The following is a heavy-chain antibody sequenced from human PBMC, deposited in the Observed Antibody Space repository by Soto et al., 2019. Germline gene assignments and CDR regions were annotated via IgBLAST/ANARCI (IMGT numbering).Heavy chain of an antibody. CDR1: GYTFTSYG. D-gene: IGHD5-12*01. Sequence: ASVKVSCKASGYTFTSYGIIWVRQAPGQGIEWMGWISAYNVNTNYAQKPHGRVTMTPDTSPSTAYMELRSLRSADTGVYCCARDPRVGIVATIRPFEYLGQGTLGTVLS. J-gene: IGHJ4*02. V-gene: IGHV1-18*01. CDR3: ARDPRVGIVATIRPFEY. CDR2: ISAYNVNT.